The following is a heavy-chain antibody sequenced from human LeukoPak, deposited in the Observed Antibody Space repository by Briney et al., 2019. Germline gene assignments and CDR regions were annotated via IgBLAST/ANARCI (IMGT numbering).Heavy chain of an antibody. CDR2: IRYDGSNK. D-gene: IGHD6-6*01. CDR3: ARLPAARPGR. J-gene: IGHJ4*02. Sequence: GGSLRLSCAASGFTFSSYGMHWVRQAPGKGLEWVAFIRYDGSNKYYADSVKGRFTISRDNSKNSLYLQMNSLRAEDTAVYYCARLPAARPGRWGQGTLVTVSS. V-gene: IGHV3-30*02. CDR1: GFTFSSYG.